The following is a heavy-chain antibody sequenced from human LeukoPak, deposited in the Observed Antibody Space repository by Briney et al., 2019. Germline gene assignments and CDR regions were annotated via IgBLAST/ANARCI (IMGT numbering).Heavy chain of an antibody. CDR3: ARDVAWGGQVYDSSGYPPWGSFDY. J-gene: IGHJ4*02. V-gene: IGHV1-3*01. Sequence: GASVKVSCKASGYTFTSYAMHWVRQAPGQRLEWMGWINAGNGNTKYSQKFQGRVTITRDTSASTAYMELSSLRSEDTAVYYCARDVAWGGQVYDSSGYPPWGSFDYWGQGTLVTVSS. CDR1: GYTFTSYA. D-gene: IGHD3-22*01. CDR2: INAGNGNT.